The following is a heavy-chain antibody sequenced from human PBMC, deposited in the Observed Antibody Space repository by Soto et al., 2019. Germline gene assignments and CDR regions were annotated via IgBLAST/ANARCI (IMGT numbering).Heavy chain of an antibody. CDR2: IYSRGDT. CDR3: AGIGEDVYYGMDV. V-gene: IGHV4-4*07. Sequence: SETLSFTCSVSGGSMRSYYWNWLRQPAGKGLEWIGRIYSRGDTNYNPSVKSRVTMSVDTSKNEFSLRLNSVTAADTAVYYCAGIGEDVYYGMDVWVQGTTVTVSS. CDR1: GGSMRSYY. J-gene: IGHJ6*02. D-gene: IGHD2-21*01.